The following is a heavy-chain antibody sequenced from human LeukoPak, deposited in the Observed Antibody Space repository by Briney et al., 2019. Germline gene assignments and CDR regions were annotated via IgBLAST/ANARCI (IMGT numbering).Heavy chain of an antibody. V-gene: IGHV1-18*01. CDR1: GYTFTSYG. CDR3: ARAGHYYDSSGYYSDY. J-gene: IGHJ4*02. D-gene: IGHD3-22*01. CDR2: ISAYNGNT. Sequence: GASVKVSCKASGYTFTSYGISWVRQAPGQGLEWMGWISAYNGNTNYAQKLQGRVTMTTDTSTSTAYMELRSLRSDDTAVYYCARAGHYYDSSGYYSDYWGQGTLVTVSS.